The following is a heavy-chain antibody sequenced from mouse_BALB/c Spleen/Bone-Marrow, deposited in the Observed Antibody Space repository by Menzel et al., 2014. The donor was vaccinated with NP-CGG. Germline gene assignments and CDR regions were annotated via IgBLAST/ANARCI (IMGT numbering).Heavy chain of an antibody. CDR2: IFPGDEST. J-gene: IGHJ2*01. Sequence: QVQLQQPGAELVKPGASVKLSCKASGYTFTGCEINWVRQRPEQGLEWTGLIFPGDESTKYNEKFKGKATLTSDKFSTTAYMQLSRLTSEDSAVYFCARSGYDLYFDYWGQGTTLTVSS. D-gene: IGHD2-14*01. CDR3: ARSGYDLYFDY. CDR1: GYTFTGCE. V-gene: IGHV1S56*01.